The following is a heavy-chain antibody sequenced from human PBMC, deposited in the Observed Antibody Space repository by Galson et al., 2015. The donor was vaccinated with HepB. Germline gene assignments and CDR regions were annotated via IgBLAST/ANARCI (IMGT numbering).Heavy chain of an antibody. V-gene: IGHV3-30*03. D-gene: IGHD2-2*02. Sequence: SLRLSCAASGFTFSNYGMHWVRQAPGKGLEWVAAISSDGRKNYHGDSVKGRFTISRDNSKNTLYLQMNSLRAEDTAVYYCARDRDCSIIDCYNVFDVWGQGTMVTVSS. CDR2: ISSDGRKN. CDR1: GFTFSNYG. J-gene: IGHJ3*01. CDR3: ARDRDCSIIDCYNVFDV.